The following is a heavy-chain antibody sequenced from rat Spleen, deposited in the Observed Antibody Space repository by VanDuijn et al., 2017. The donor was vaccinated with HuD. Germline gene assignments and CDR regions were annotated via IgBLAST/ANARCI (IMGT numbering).Heavy chain of an antibody. Sequence: EVQLVESGGGLVQPGRSLKLSCAASGFTLSNYDMAWVRQAPTKGLEWVASISYDGSSTYYRDSVKGRFTISRDNAKSTLYLQMDSLRSEDTATYYCTIRMDAWGQGASVTVSS. V-gene: IGHV5-20*01. CDR1: GFTLSNYD. CDR3: TIRMDA. CDR2: ISYDGSST. J-gene: IGHJ4*01.